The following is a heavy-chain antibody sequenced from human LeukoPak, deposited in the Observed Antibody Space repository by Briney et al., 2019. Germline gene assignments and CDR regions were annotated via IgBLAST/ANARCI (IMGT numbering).Heavy chain of an antibody. J-gene: IGHJ4*02. D-gene: IGHD5-24*01. CDR3: ARDRPYKGFDY. CDR2: IYSGGST. Sequence: PGGSLRLSCAASGFTFSSYWMSWVRQAPGKGLEWVSVIYSGGSTYYADSVKGRFTISRDNSKNTLYLQMNSLRAEDTAVYYCARDRPYKGFDYWGQGTLVTVSS. V-gene: IGHV3-53*01. CDR1: GFTFSSYW.